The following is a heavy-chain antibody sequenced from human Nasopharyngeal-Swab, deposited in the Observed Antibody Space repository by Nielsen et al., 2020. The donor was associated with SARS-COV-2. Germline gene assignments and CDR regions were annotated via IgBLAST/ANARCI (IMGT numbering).Heavy chain of an antibody. V-gene: IGHV4-34*01. CDR3: ARAGRVGDAYTGLDV. CDR1: GGSFNGFY. D-gene: IGHD5-24*01. J-gene: IGHJ6*02. Sequence: SETLSLTCSLSGGSFNGFYWNWIRQPPGKGLEWIGEINHNERTNYNPSLKSRIAMLVDTSNNQVSLKVSSVSAGDTAVYYCARAGRVGDAYTGLDVWGQGTTVTVSS. CDR2: INHNERT.